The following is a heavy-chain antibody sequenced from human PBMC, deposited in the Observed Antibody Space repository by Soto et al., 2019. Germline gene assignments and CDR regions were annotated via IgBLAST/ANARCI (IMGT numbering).Heavy chain of an antibody. CDR3: ARDEIQRHGSGSYYRFDP. Sequence: GASVKVSCKVSGYTLTELSMHWVRQAPGKGLEWMGGFDPEDGETIYAQKFQGRVTMTEDTSTDTAYMELRSLRSEDTAVYYCARDEIQRHGSGSYYRFDPWGQGTLVTVSS. V-gene: IGHV1-24*01. CDR2: FDPEDGET. J-gene: IGHJ5*02. CDR1: GYTLTELS. D-gene: IGHD3-10*01.